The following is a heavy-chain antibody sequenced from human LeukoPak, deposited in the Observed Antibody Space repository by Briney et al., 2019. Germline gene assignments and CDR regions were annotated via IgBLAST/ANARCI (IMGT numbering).Heavy chain of an antibody. CDR2: ISYDGSNK. D-gene: IGHD2-21*02. V-gene: IGHV3-30-3*01. CDR1: GFTFSSYA. Sequence: GGSLRLSCAASGFTFSSYAMHWVRQAPGKGLEWVAVISYDGSNKYYADSVKGRFTISRDNSKNTLYLQMNSLRAEDTAVYYCAREGLCGGDCYDYGMDVWGQGTTVTVSS. CDR3: AREGLCGGDCYDYGMDV. J-gene: IGHJ6*02.